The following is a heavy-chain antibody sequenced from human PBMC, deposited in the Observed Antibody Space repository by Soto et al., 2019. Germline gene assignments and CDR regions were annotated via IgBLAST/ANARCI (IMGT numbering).Heavy chain of an antibody. D-gene: IGHD4-17*01. J-gene: IGHJ4*02. V-gene: IGHV1-69*06. CDR3: ARGNGDYVGARYYFDY. CDR2: IIPIFGTA. Sequence: ASVKVSCKASGGTFSSYAISWVRQAPGQGLEWMGGIIPIFGTANYAQKFQGRVTITADKSTSTAYMELSSLRSEDTAVYYCARGNGDYVGARYYFDYWGQGTLVTVSS. CDR1: GGTFSSYA.